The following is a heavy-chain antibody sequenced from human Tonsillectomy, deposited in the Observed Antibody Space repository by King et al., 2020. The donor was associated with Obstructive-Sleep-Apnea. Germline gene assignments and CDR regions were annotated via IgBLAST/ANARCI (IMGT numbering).Heavy chain of an antibody. Sequence: QLVQSGAEVKKPGASVRVSCKTSGYTFTSYYIHWVRQAPGQGLEWMGIFDRSGDNADYAQKFQGRVTMTRDTSTSTVHMELISLRAEDTAVYYCARDGHPLGAYYNAMDVWGQGTTVTVSS. CDR2: FDRSGDNA. CDR3: ARDGHPLGAYYNAMDV. D-gene: IGHD3-16*01. V-gene: IGHV1-46*01. J-gene: IGHJ6*02. CDR1: GYTFTSYY.